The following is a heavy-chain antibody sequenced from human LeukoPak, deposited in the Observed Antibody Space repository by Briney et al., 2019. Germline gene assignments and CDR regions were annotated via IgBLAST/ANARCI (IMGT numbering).Heavy chain of an antibody. CDR3: ARGGKDSSSWYHYFDY. CDR2: IYYSGST. V-gene: IGHV4-39*01. CDR1: GGSISSSSYY. J-gene: IGHJ4*02. D-gene: IGHD6-13*01. Sequence: PSETLSLTCTVSGGSISSSSYYWGWIRQPPGKGLEWIGSIYYSGSTYYNPSFKSRVTISVDTSKNQFSLKLSSVTAADTAVYYCARGGKDSSSWYHYFDYWGQGTLVTVSS.